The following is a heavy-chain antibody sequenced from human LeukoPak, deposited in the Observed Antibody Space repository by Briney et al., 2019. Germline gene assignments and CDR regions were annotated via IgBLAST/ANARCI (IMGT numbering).Heavy chain of an antibody. Sequence: GGSLRLSCAASGFTFSSYAMHWVRQAPGKGLEWVAVISYDGSNKYNADSVKGRFTISRDNSKNTLYLQMNSLRAEDTAVYYCATRKLGNDYWGQGTLVTVSS. CDR3: ATRKLGNDY. CDR2: ISYDGSNK. J-gene: IGHJ4*02. CDR1: GFTFSSYA. D-gene: IGHD7-27*01. V-gene: IGHV3-30*04.